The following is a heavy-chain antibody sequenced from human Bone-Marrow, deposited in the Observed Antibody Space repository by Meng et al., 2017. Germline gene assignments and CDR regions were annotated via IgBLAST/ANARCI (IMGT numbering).Heavy chain of an antibody. CDR3: ARANWVLDY. V-gene: IGHV3-7*04. CDR1: RFIFSNYW. CDR2: IKNDGSEK. Sequence: GESLKISCAASRFIFSNYWMSWVRQAPGKGLEWVANIKNDGSEKFYVESVKGRFIISRDNAENSLYPQMSSLRPEDTGVYYCARANWVLDYWGHGTLVTVSS. D-gene: IGHD7-27*01. J-gene: IGHJ4*01.